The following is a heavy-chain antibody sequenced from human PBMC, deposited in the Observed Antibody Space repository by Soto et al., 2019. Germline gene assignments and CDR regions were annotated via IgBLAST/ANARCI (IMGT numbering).Heavy chain of an antibody. CDR3: AIGGGSGYDDTRGGS. J-gene: IGHJ5*02. CDR2: ISYDGSNK. V-gene: IGHV3-30-3*01. Sequence: QVQLVESGGGVVQPGRSLRLSCAASGFTFSSYAMHWVRQAPGKGLEWVAVISYDGSNKYYADSVKGRFTISRDNSKNTLYLQMNSRRAEDTAVYYCAIGGGSGYDDTRGGSWGQGTLVTVSS. D-gene: IGHD5-12*01. CDR1: GFTFSSYA.